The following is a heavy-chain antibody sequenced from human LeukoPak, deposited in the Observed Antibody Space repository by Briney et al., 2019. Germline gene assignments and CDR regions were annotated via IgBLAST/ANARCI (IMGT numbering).Heavy chain of an antibody. V-gene: IGHV1-2*04. CDR3: ARAPHRCSGGSCLDY. CDR2: INPNSSGT. Sequence: ASVKVSCKASGYTFTGYYMHWVRQAPGQGLEWMGWINPNSSGTNYAQKFQGWVTMTRDTSISTAYMELSRLRSDDTAVYYCARAPHRCSGGSCLDYWGQGTLVTVSS. D-gene: IGHD2-15*01. J-gene: IGHJ4*02. CDR1: GYTFTGYY.